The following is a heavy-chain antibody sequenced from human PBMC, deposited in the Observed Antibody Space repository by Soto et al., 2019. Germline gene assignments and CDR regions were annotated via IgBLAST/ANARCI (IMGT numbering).Heavy chain of an antibody. Sequence: SETLSLTCAVYGGSFSGYYWSWIRQPPGKGLEWIGEINHSGSTNYNPSLKSRVTISVDTSKNQFSLKLSSVTAADTAVYYCARGPHYDFWSGYKPLDYYYGMDVWGQGTTVTVSS. CDR2: INHSGST. D-gene: IGHD3-3*01. J-gene: IGHJ6*02. CDR3: ARGPHYDFWSGYKPLDYYYGMDV. V-gene: IGHV4-34*01. CDR1: GGSFSGYY.